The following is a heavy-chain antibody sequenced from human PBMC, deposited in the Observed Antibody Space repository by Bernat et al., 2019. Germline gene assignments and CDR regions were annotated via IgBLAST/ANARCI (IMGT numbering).Heavy chain of an antibody. D-gene: IGHD5-12*01. CDR3: ARNPEATFDY. CDR2: INPNSGNT. J-gene: IGHJ4*02. V-gene: IGHV1-8*02. Sequence: QVQLVQSGAEVKKPGASVKVSCKASGYTFTGYYMHWVRQAPGQGLEWMGWINPNSGNTGYAQKFQGRVTMTRNTSISTAYMELSSLRSEDTAVYYCARNPEATFDYWGQGTLVTVSS. CDR1: GYTFTGYY.